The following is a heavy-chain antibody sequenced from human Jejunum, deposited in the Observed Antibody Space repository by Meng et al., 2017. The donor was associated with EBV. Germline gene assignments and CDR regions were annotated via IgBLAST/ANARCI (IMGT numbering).Heavy chain of an antibody. CDR3: TTDWGTLVRFDY. J-gene: IGHJ4*02. CDR1: GLRFSTAW. D-gene: IGHD3-10*01. Sequence: VRLVESGGGVVKPEGCLRRSWRAYGLRFSTAWMNWDRQAPGKGLEWVGRIKAKIDGEATDYAAPVRGRFTISRDDSSSTLFLQMSTLKTEDTAVYYCTTDWGTLVRFDYWGQGTLVTVSS. V-gene: IGHV3-15*01. CDR2: IKAKIDGEAT.